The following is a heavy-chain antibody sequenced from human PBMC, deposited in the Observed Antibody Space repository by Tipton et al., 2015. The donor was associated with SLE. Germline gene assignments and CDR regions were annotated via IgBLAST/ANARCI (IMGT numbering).Heavy chain of an antibody. J-gene: IGHJ6*02. Sequence: TLSLTCTVSGYPIISGYYWGWIRQPPGKGLEWIGSIYHNGLTYYNPSLKSRVAIFVDTSTNQFSLRLSSVTAADTAVYYCAKMRTNWYGIDVWGQGTMVTVSS. CDR3: AKMRTNWYGIDV. CDR2: IYHNGLT. V-gene: IGHV4-38-2*02. CDR1: GYPIISGYY. D-gene: IGHD6-13*01.